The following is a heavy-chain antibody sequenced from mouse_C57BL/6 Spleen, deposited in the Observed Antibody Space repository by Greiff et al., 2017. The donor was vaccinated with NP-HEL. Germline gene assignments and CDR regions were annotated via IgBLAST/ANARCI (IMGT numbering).Heavy chain of an antibody. CDR1: GFTFSSYA. CDR2: ISDGGSYT. CDR3: ARDRDYGSSPHFDV. J-gene: IGHJ1*03. Sequence: DVHLVESGGGLVKPGGSLKLSCAASGFTFSSYAMSWVRQTPEKRLEWVATISDGGSYTYYPDNVKGRFTISRDNAKNNLYLQMSHLKSEDTAMYYCARDRDYGSSPHFDVWGTGTTVTVSS. D-gene: IGHD1-1*01. V-gene: IGHV5-4*01.